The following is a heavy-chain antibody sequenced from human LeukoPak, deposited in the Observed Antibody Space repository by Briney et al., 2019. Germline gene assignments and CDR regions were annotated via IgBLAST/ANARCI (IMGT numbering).Heavy chain of an antibody. CDR3: ARQYGKVGHTNI. J-gene: IGHJ4*02. Sequence: SETLSLTCTVSGASISNSIYYWGWIRQPPGKGLEWMGSIDYNGSTYFNPSLKSRVIISVDTSKNHFSLKLSSVTAADTALYCARQYGKVGHTNIWGQGTLVTVSS. CDR2: IDYNGST. V-gene: IGHV4-39*01. D-gene: IGHD1-26*01. CDR1: GASISNSIYY.